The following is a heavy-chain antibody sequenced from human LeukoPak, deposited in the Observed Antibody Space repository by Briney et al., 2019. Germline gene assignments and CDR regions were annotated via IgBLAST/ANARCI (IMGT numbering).Heavy chain of an antibody. CDR1: GGSFSGYH. J-gene: IGHJ3*02. CDR2: INHRGST. V-gene: IGHV4-34*01. CDR3: ARSDGYGLVGI. D-gene: IGHD3-10*01. Sequence: SETLSLTCVVYGGSFSGYHWSWIRQSPGKGLEWIGEINHRGSTNYNPSLKRRVTMSLDTSKNQFSLKLSSVTAADTAVYYCARSDGYGLVGIWGQGTMVTVSS.